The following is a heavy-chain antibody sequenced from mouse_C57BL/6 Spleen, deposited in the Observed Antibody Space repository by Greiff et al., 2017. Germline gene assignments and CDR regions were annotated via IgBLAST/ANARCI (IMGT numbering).Heavy chain of an antibody. J-gene: IGHJ2*01. CDR3: ARGSDY. Sequence: VKLQESGAELVKPGASVKMSCKASGYTFTSYWITWVKQRPGQGLEWIGDIYPGSGSTNYNEKFKSKATLTVDTSSSTAYMQLSSLTSEDSAVYYCARGSDYWGQGTTLTVSS. V-gene: IGHV1-55*01. CDR1: GYTFTSYW. CDR2: IYPGSGST.